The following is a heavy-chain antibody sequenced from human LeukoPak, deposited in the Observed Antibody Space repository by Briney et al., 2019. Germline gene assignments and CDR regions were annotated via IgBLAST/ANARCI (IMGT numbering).Heavy chain of an antibody. Sequence: SETLSLTCAVYGGSFSGYYWSWIRQPPGKGLEWIGEINHSGSTNCNPSLKSRVTISVDTSKNQFSLKLSSVTAADTAVYYCARHPRHYYDILTGPFDYWGQGTLVTVSS. V-gene: IGHV4-34*01. J-gene: IGHJ4*02. CDR2: INHSGST. D-gene: IGHD3-9*01. CDR3: ARHPRHYYDILTGPFDY. CDR1: GGSFSGYY.